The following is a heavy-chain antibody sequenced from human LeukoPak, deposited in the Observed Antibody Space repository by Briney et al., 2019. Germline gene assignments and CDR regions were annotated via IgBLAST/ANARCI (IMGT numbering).Heavy chain of an antibody. D-gene: IGHD3-3*01. V-gene: IGHV3-23*01. Sequence: GSLRLSCAASGLTFSDHAMGWVRQAPGKGLEWVSAISGSGGSTYYADSVKGRFTISRDNSKNTLYLQMNSLRAEDTAVYYCAKVSNFWSGYYPYYFDYWGQGTLVTVSS. CDR3: AKVSNFWSGYYPYYFDY. CDR2: ISGSGGST. CDR1: GLTFSDHA. J-gene: IGHJ4*02.